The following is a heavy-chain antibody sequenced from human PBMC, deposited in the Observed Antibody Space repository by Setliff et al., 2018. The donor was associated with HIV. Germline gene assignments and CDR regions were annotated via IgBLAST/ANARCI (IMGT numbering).Heavy chain of an antibody. Sequence: PSETLSLTCAVYGGSFSGYDWSWIRQPPGKGLEWIGEINHSGSTNYNPSLKSRVTISVDTSKNQFSLKLYSVTAADTAVYYCARSPRIGVAGEFEYWGQGTLVTVSS. CDR3: ARSPRIGVAGEFEY. D-gene: IGHD6-19*01. CDR2: INHSGST. J-gene: IGHJ4*02. CDR1: GGSFSGYD. V-gene: IGHV4-34*01.